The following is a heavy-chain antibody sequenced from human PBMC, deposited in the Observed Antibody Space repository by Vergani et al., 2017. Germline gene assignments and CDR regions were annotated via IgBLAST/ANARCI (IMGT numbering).Heavy chain of an antibody. Sequence: EVQLVESGGGLVKPGGSLRLSCAASGFTFSSYSMNWVRQAPGKGLEWVSSISSSRSYIYYADSVKGRFTISRDNAKNSLYLQMNSLRAEDTAVYYCARDSQPYCSGGSCYSGFDYWGQGTLVTVSS. J-gene: IGHJ4*02. V-gene: IGHV3-21*01. CDR2: ISSSRSYI. CDR1: GFTFSSYS. D-gene: IGHD2-15*01. CDR3: ARDSQPYCSGGSCYSGFDY.